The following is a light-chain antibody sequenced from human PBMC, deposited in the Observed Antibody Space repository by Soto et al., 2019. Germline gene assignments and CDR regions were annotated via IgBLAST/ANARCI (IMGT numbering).Light chain of an antibody. J-gene: IGKJ1*01. Sequence: DIQMTLTPSTLSASVGDRVTITCRGSQSISSWLAWYQQKPEKAPKLLIYDASSLESGVASRFSGSGSGTEFTLTISSLQPDDFASYYCQQYNSYSRTFGQGTKVDIK. CDR2: DAS. V-gene: IGKV1-5*01. CDR3: QQYNSYSRT. CDR1: QSISSW.